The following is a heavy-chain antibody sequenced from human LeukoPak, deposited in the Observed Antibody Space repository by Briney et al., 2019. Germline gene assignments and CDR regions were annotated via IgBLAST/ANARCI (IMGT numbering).Heavy chain of an antibody. CDR1: GYTFTRYY. Sequence: ASVKVSCMASGYTFTRYYMHWLRPAPGQGLEWMGLINPTGGSTGYAQKFQGRVTMTRDMSTSTDYMELSSLRSEDTAIYYCARDNSVGDNAWWFDPWGQGTLVTVSS. J-gene: IGHJ5*02. D-gene: IGHD1-26*01. CDR2: INPTGGST. V-gene: IGHV1-46*01. CDR3: ARDNSVGDNAWWFDP.